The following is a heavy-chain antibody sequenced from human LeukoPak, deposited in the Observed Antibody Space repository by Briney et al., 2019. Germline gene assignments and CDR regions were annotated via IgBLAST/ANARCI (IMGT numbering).Heavy chain of an antibody. Sequence: GGSLRLSCTASGLTFSTSGFNWVRQAPGKGLERVASIGPTGSDRYHADSIKGRFTISRDNANNFLYLQMNSLRAEDTAVYYCATETNGRHYDYWGQGTLLTVSS. CDR1: GLTFSTSG. CDR2: IGPTGSDR. J-gene: IGHJ4*02. V-gene: IGHV3-21*06. D-gene: IGHD1-14*01. CDR3: ATETNGRHYDY.